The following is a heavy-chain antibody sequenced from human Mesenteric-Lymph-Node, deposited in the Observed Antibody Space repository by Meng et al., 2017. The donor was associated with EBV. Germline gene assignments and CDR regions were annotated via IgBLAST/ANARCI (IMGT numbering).Heavy chain of an antibody. CDR2: IYHAGAT. J-gene: IGHJ4*02. Sequence: QVQLQGSGSGLVNPSQTLSLTCVVSGDSVSRHEFSWSWIRQPPGKGLEWIGFIYHAGATNYNPSLKSRVTLSIDKSQNQFSLRLSSVSAADTAVYYCAGGGDYHDYWGQGILVTVFS. CDR1: GDSVSRHEFS. V-gene: IGHV4-30-2*01. CDR3: AGGGDYHDY.